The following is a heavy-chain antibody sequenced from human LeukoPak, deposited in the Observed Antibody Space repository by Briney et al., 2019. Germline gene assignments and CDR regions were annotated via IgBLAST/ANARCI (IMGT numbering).Heavy chain of an antibody. Sequence: GGSLRPSCVVSGFTFRDHYMAWIRQAPGQGLEWIAYIGTRGRPLYFADSVKGRISASRDDGVNSLFLQMEGLTVEDTAMYYCARRALGPIGAYDHWGQGALVAVSS. D-gene: IGHD5-12*01. CDR1: GFTFRDHY. CDR3: ARRALGPIGAYDH. V-gene: IGHV3-11*01. CDR2: IGTRGRPL. J-gene: IGHJ4*02.